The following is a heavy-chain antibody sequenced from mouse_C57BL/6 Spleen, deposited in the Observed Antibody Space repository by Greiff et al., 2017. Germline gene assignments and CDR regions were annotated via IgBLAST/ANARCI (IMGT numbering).Heavy chain of an antibody. V-gene: IGHV1-52*01. CDR3: AFPAGGSAWFAY. J-gene: IGHJ3*01. Sequence: VQLQQPGAELVRPGSSVKLSCKASGYTFTSYWMHWVKQRPIQGLEWIGNIDPSDSETHYNQKFKDKATLTVDKSSSTAYMQLSSLTSEDSAVYYCAFPAGGSAWFAYWGQGTLVTVSA. CDR1: GYTFTSYW. CDR2: IDPSDSET.